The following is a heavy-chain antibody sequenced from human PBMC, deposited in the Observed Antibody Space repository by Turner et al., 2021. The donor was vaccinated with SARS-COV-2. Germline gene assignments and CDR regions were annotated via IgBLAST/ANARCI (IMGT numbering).Heavy chain of an antibody. J-gene: IGHJ4*02. CDR1: GGNFKNYG. D-gene: IGHD2-21*01. CDR3: FDY. Sequence: QVQLVQSRAEVKKPGSSVKVSCTASGGNFKNYGFNWVRQAPGQGLEWMGRIIPVLDMSEYEQKFQGRVTIIADKSTYYCAIEVIMRGNGYGDQTYYFDYWGQGTLVIVS. V-gene: IGHV1-69*02. CDR2: IIPVLDMS.